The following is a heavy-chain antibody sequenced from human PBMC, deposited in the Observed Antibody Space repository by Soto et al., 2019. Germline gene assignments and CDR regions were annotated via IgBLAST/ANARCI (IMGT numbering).Heavy chain of an antibody. CDR1: GYTFTSYG. J-gene: IGHJ5*02. Sequence: QVQLVXSXXXXXXXGASVKVSCKASGYTFTSYGISWVRQAPGQGLEWMGWISTYNGNTNYAQKLQGRVTMTTDTSTSTAYMELRSLRSDDTAVYYCARAAVAGWFDPWGQGTLVTVSS. CDR3: ARAAVAGWFDP. CDR2: ISTYNGNT. V-gene: IGHV1-18*01. D-gene: IGHD6-19*01.